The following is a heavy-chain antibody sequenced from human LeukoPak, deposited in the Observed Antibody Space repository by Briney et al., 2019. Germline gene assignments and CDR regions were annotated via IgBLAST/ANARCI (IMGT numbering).Heavy chain of an antibody. J-gene: IGHJ4*02. CDR1: GDFITAYY. Sequence: PSETLSLTCTVSGDFITAYYWSWIRQAPGKGLEWIGRIYTSGSTNYNPSLKSRVTMSVDTSKNQFSLKLSSVTAADTAVYYCARDLVHAYYDILTGYYDEGYFDYWGQGTLVTVSS. CDR3: ARDLVHAYYDILTGYYDEGYFDY. CDR2: IYTSGST. D-gene: IGHD3-9*01. V-gene: IGHV4-4*07.